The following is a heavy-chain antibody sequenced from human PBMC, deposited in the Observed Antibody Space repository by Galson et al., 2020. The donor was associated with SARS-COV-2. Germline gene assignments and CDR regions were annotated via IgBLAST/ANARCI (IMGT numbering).Heavy chain of an antibody. D-gene: IGHD5-18*01. V-gene: IGHV3-7*03. J-gene: IGHJ4*02. Sequence: GGSLRLSCAASGFTFNNYWMSWVRQAPGKGLEWVANINQHGSEKYYVDSVKGRFTISRDNAKNSLYLQMNSLRADDTAVYYCASIPWMQLGRVGWDFDYWGQGTLVTVSS. CDR2: INQHGSEK. CDR1: GFTFNNYW. CDR3: ASIPWMQLGRVGWDFDY.